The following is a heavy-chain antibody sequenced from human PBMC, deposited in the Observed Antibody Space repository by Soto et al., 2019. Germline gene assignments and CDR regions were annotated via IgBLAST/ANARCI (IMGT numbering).Heavy chain of an antibody. D-gene: IGHD6-6*01. V-gene: IGHV3-48*03. CDR1: GFTFSSYE. Sequence: PGGSLRLSCAASGFTFSSYEMNWVRQAPGKGLEWVSYISGGGTIIYYADSVKGRFTISRDNAKNSLYLQMNSLRGEDTAVYYCAREDSSSSGYFDYWGQGTLVTVSS. CDR2: ISGGGTII. J-gene: IGHJ4*02. CDR3: AREDSSSSGYFDY.